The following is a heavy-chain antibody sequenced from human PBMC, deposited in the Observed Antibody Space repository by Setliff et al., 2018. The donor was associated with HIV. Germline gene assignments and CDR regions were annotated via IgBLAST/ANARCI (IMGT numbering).Heavy chain of an antibody. Sequence: PSETLSLTCAVSGYSLSSDYYWGWIRQPPGKGLEWIASIYHSGSTYYNPSIKSRVTMSVDMSKNQLSLKVTSVTAADTAVYYCGRFQAWQLVRGYYYYLDVWGRGATVTVSS. V-gene: IGHV4-38-2*01. CDR2: IYHSGST. CDR1: GYSLSSDYY. CDR3: GRFQAWQLVRGYYYYLDV. D-gene: IGHD6-6*01. J-gene: IGHJ6*03.